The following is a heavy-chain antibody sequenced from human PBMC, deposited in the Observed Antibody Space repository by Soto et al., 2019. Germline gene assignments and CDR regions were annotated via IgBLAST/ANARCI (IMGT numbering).Heavy chain of an antibody. J-gene: IGHJ4*01. CDR1: GFILSDYW. Sequence: EVQLVESGGGLVQPGGSLRLSCAASGFILSDYWMHWVRQVPGKGLLWVSRISVDGRDTTYADAVKGRFTISRDNAKNTLYLQLASLRSQDTSVYYWVRAPEQRPIEYLGHGSLVTVSS. D-gene: IGHD6-19*01. CDR2: ISVDGRDT. CDR3: VRAPEQRPIEY. V-gene: IGHV3-74*03.